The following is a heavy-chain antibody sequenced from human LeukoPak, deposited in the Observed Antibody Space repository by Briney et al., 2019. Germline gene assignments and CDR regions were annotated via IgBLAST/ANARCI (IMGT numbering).Heavy chain of an antibody. CDR3: ARGRWGSGYYFDY. V-gene: IGHV3-7*01. J-gene: IGHJ4*02. CDR2: IKQDGTDK. D-gene: IGHD6-25*01. Sequence: GGSLRLSCAASGFTFSSFWMTWVRQAPGKRLEYVANIKQDGTDKYYVGSVKGRFTISRDNAKNSLCLQMSSLRAEDTAAYYCARGRWGSGYYFDYWGQGTLVTVSS. CDR1: GFTFSSFW.